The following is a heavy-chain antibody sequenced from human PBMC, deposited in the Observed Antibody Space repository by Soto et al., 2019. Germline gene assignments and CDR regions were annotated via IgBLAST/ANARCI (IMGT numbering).Heavy chain of an antibody. V-gene: IGHV3-9*01. CDR1: GFTFDDYG. CDR3: AKAPRNSYGLIDN. Sequence: PGGSLRLSCAASGFTFDDYGMHWVRQAPGKGLEWVSGTSWNGGSIGYADSVKGRFTISRDNAKNSLYLQMNSLRAEDTALYYCAKAPRNSYGLIDNWGQGTLVTVSS. CDR2: TSWNGGSI. J-gene: IGHJ4*02. D-gene: IGHD5-18*01.